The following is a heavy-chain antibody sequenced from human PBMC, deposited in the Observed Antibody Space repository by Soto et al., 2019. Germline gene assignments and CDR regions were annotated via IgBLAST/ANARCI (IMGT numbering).Heavy chain of an antibody. CDR1: GGSISSYY. CDR2: IYYSGST. V-gene: IGHV4-59*01. D-gene: IGHD6-13*01. Sequence: SETLSLTCTVSGGSISSYYWSWIRQPPGKGLEWIGYIYYSGSTNYNPSLKSRVTISVDTSKIQFSLKLSSVTAADTAVYYCGRDPVAAASKGGAFDYWGQGTLVTVSS. J-gene: IGHJ4*02. CDR3: GRDPVAAASKGGAFDY.